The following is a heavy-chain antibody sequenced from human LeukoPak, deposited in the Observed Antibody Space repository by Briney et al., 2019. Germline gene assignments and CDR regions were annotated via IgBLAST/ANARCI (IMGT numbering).Heavy chain of an antibody. CDR1: GGSISSGSYY. CDR3: ARVRGSYLLIDY. V-gene: IGHV4-61*02. J-gene: IGHJ4*02. D-gene: IGHD1-26*01. CDR2: IYTSGST. Sequence: PSETLSLTCTVSGGSISSGSYYWSWIRQPAGKGLEWIGRIYTSGSTNYNPSLKSRVTISVDTSKNQFSLKLSSVTAADTAVYYCARVRGSYLLIDYWGQGTLVTVSS.